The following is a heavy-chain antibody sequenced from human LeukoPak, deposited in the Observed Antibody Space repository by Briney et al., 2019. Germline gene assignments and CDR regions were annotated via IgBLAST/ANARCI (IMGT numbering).Heavy chain of an antibody. Sequence: GGSVRLSCAASGFTFSSYGMHWVRQAPGKGLEWVASIRYDGSNKYYADSVKGRFTISRDNSKNTLYLQMNSLRAEDTAVYYCAKDRPPHTVAVIDSDAFDIWGQGTMVTVSS. CDR2: IRYDGSNK. CDR1: GFTFSSYG. J-gene: IGHJ3*02. D-gene: IGHD2-21*01. CDR3: AKDRPPHTVAVIDSDAFDI. V-gene: IGHV3-30*02.